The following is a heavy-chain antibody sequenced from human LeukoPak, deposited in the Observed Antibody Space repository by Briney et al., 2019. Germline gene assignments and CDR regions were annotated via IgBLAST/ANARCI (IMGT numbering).Heavy chain of an antibody. Sequence: GRSLRLSCAASGFTFDDYAMHWVRQAPGKGLEWVSGISWNSGSIGYADSVKGRFTISRDNAKNSLYLQMNSLRAEDTALYYCAKADLRGPTTVTAIDYWGQGTLVTVSS. V-gene: IGHV3-9*01. CDR1: GFTFDDYA. CDR3: AKADLRGPTTVTAIDY. CDR2: ISWNSGSI. D-gene: IGHD4-17*01. J-gene: IGHJ4*02.